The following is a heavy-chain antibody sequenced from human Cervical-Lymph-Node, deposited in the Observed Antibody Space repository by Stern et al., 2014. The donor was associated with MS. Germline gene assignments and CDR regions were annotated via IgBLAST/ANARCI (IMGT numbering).Heavy chain of an antibody. CDR1: GFSFGTSW. Sequence: EVQLVESGGGLVQPGGSLRLSCVASGFSFGTSWMNWVRQPPGRGLEWVANIRQDGYDKFYVDSVKGRFTISRDNARNSLYLQMNSLTVADTAVYYCARDRRAFLDYWGQGTHVAVSS. CDR2: IRQDGYDK. CDR3: ARDRRAFLDY. J-gene: IGHJ4*02. D-gene: IGHD2/OR15-2a*01. V-gene: IGHV3-7*01.